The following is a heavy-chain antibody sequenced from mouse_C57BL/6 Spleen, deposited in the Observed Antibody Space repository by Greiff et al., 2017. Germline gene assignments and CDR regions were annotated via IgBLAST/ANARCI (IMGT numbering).Heavy chain of an antibody. CDR1: GYTFTDYS. V-gene: IGHV1-78*01. J-gene: IGHJ2*01. Sequence: VQLQQSDAELVKPGASVKISCKASGYTFTDYSIHWMKQRPEQGLEWIGYIYPRDGSTKYNEKFKGKATMTADKSSSTAYMQLSSLTSEDTAVYYCARWYGKCFDYWGQGTTLTVSS. D-gene: IGHD2-10*02. CDR2: IYPRDGST. CDR3: ARWYGKCFDY.